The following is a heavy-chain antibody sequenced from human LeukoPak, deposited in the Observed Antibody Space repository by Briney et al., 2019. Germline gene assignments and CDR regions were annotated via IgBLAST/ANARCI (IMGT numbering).Heavy chain of an antibody. J-gene: IGHJ3*02. V-gene: IGHV1-2*02. CDR3: ARDHFRYYDSSGYPYDAFDI. D-gene: IGHD3-22*01. CDR2: INPNSGGT. CDR1: GYSENFYG. Sequence: ASVKVSCKTSGYSENFYGITWVRQVAGQGLEWMGWINPNSGGTNYAQKFQGRVTMTRDTSISTAYMELSRLRSDDTAVYYCARDHFRYYDSSGYPYDAFDIWGQGTMVTVSS.